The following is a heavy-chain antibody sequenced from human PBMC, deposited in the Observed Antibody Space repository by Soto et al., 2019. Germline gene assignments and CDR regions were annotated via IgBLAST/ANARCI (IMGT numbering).Heavy chain of an antibody. CDR1: GGSIRSSSYY. CDR3: ARLGWELLLDYYYAMDV. J-gene: IGHJ6*02. CDR2: IYYSGST. V-gene: IGHV4-39*01. Sequence: SETLSLTSTVSGGSIRSSSYYGGWIRQPPGKGLEWIGSIYYSGSTYYNPSLKSRVTISVDTSKNQFSLKLSSVTAADTAVYYCARLGWELLLDYYYAMDVWGQGTTVT. D-gene: IGHD1-26*01.